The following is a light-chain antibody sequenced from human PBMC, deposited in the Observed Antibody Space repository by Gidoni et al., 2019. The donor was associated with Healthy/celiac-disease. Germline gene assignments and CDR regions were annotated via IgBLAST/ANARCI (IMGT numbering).Light chain of an antibody. CDR3: QQYGSSPL. Sequence: EIVLTQSPGTLSLSPVERATLACRASQSVSSSYLAWYQQKPGQAPRLLIYGASSRATGIPDRFSGSGSGTDFTLPISRLEPEDFAVYYCQQYGSSPLFGPGTKVDIK. J-gene: IGKJ3*01. CDR2: GAS. V-gene: IGKV3-20*01. CDR1: QSVSSSY.